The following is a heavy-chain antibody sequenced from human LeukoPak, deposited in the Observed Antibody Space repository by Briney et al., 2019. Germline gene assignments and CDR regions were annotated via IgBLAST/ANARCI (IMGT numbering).Heavy chain of an antibody. CDR1: GGSISSSSYY. V-gene: IGHV4-39*01. CDR3: ARQKMPSSSRPFDI. D-gene: IGHD6-13*01. CDR2: IYYSGST. Sequence: SETLSLTCTVSGGSISSSSYYWGWIRQPPGKGLEWIGSIYYSGSTYYNPSLKSRVTISVDTSKNQFSLKLSSVTAADTAVYYCARQKMPSSSRPFDIWGQGTMVTVSS. J-gene: IGHJ3*02.